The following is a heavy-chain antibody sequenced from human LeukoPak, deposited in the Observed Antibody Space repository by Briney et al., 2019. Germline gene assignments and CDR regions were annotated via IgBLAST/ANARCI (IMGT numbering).Heavy chain of an antibody. Sequence: GGSLRLSCAASGFTFSSYWMSWVRQAPGKGLEWVANIKQDGSEKYYVDSVKGRFTISRDNAKNSLYLQMNSLRAEDTAVYYCARGLRGYSGYDDYYYYMDVWGKGPRSPSP. D-gene: IGHD5-12*01. CDR1: GFTFSSYW. J-gene: IGHJ6*03. CDR3: ARGLRGYSGYDDYYYYMDV. CDR2: IKQDGSEK. V-gene: IGHV3-7*01.